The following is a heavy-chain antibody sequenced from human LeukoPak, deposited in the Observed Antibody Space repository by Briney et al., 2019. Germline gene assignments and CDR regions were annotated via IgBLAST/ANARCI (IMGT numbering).Heavy chain of an antibody. CDR3: ARVDILTGYGYYYYYMDV. V-gene: IGHV3-7*04. Sequence: GGSLRLSCAASGFTFSSYWMSWVRQAPGKGLEWVANIKEDGSEKYYEDSVKGRFTISRDNAKNSLYLQMNSLRAEDTAVYYCARVDILTGYGYYYYYMDVWGKGTTVTVSS. D-gene: IGHD3-9*01. CDR2: IKEDGSEK. CDR1: GFTFSSYW. J-gene: IGHJ6*03.